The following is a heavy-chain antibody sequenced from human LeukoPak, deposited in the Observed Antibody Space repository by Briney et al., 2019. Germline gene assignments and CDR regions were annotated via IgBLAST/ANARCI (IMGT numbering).Heavy chain of an antibody. CDR3: ARPTISYFDY. CDR2: INTNTGNP. J-gene: IGHJ4*02. D-gene: IGHD3-3*01. Sequence: ASVKVSCKASGYTFTDYYIHWVRQAPGQGLEWMGWINTNTGNPTYAQDFTGRFVFSLDTSVSTAYLQISSLKAEDTAVYYCARPTISYFDYWGQGTLVTVSS. V-gene: IGHV7-4-1*02. CDR1: GYTFTDYY.